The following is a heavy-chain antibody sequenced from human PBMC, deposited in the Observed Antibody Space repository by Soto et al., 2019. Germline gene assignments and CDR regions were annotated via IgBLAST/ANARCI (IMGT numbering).Heavy chain of an antibody. Sequence: PGGSLRLSCAASGFTFSSYAMSWVRQAPGKGLEWVSSISSSSSYIYYADSVKGRFTISRDNAKNSLYLQMNSLRAEDTAVYYCARGMEDFWSGNYGMDVWGQGTTVTVSS. CDR3: ARGMEDFWSGNYGMDV. CDR1: GFTFSSYA. CDR2: ISSSSSYI. V-gene: IGHV3-21*01. J-gene: IGHJ6*02. D-gene: IGHD3-3*01.